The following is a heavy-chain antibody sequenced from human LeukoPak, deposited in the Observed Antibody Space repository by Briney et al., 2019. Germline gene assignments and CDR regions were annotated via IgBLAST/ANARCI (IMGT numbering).Heavy chain of an antibody. CDR1: GFTFDDYG. CDR3: ARGVVPAATHPSDY. J-gene: IGHJ4*02. V-gene: IGHV3-20*04. CDR2: INWNGGST. Sequence: RPGGSLRLSCAASGFTFDDYGMSWVRQAPGKGLEWVSGINWNGGSTGYADSVKGRFTISKDNAKNSLYLQMNSLRAEDTALYYCARGVVPAATHPSDYWGQGTLVTVSS. D-gene: IGHD2-2*01.